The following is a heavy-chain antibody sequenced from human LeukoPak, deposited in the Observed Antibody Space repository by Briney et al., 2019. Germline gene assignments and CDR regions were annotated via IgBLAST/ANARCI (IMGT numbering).Heavy chain of an antibody. CDR2: ISGSGGIT. CDR1: GFTFSNAW. V-gene: IGHV3-23*01. D-gene: IGHD1-26*01. CDR3: AKDGRPLVYSGNYFELDS. Sequence: PGGSLRLSCAASGFTFSNAWTSWVRQAPGKGLEWVSVISGSGGITNYADSVKGRFTVSRDISQNTLYLQMNSLRVEDTAVYYCAKDGRPLVYSGNYFELDSWGQGTLVTVSS. J-gene: IGHJ4*02.